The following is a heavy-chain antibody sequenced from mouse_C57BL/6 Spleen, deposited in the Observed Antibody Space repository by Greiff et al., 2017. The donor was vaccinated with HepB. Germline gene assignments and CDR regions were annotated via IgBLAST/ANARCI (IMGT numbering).Heavy chain of an antibody. Sequence: EVQVVESGGGLVQPGGSLSLSCAASGFTFTDYYMSWVRQPPGKALEWLGFIRNKANGYTTEYSASVKGRFTISRDNSQSILYLQMNALRAEDSATYYCARSRGGGFAYWGQGTLVTVSA. V-gene: IGHV7-3*01. CDR3: ARSRGGGFAY. J-gene: IGHJ3*01. CDR2: IRNKANGYTT. CDR1: GFTFTDYY.